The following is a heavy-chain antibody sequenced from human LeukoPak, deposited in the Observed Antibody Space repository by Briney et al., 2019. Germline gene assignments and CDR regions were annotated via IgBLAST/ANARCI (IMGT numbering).Heavy chain of an antibody. Sequence: ASVKVSCEASGYTFTSYAMNWVRQAPGQGLEWMGWINTNTGNPTYAQGFTGRFVFSLDTSVSTAYLQISSLKAEDTAVYYCARGGADLRFLEWLLRYNWFDPWGQGTLVTVSS. CDR2: INTNTGNP. CDR1: GYTFTSYA. V-gene: IGHV7-4-1*02. J-gene: IGHJ5*02. CDR3: ARGGADLRFLEWLLRYNWFDP. D-gene: IGHD3-3*01.